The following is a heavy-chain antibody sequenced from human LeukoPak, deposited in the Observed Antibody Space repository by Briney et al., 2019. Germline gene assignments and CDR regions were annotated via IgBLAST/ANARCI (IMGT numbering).Heavy chain of an antibody. V-gene: IGHV1-2*02. CDR3: ARNSPPYSSSWYGY. Sequence: GASVKVSCKASGYTFTGYYMHWVRQAPGQGLEWMGWINPNSGGTNYAQKFQGRVTMTRDTSISTAYMELSRLRSDDTAVYYCARNSPPYSSSWYGYWGQGTLVTVSS. J-gene: IGHJ4*02. D-gene: IGHD6-13*01. CDR1: GYTFTGYY. CDR2: INPNSGGT.